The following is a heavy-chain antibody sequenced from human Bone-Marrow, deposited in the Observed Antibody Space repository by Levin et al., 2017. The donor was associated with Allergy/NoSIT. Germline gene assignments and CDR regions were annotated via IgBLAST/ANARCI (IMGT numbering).Heavy chain of an antibody. J-gene: IGHJ6*02. Sequence: LGESLKISCAASGFTFSSYAMHWVRQAPGKGLEWVAVISYDGSNKYYADSVKGRFTISRDNSKNTLYLQMNSLRAEDTAVYYCARVVGVYCISTSCYGYYYYYGMDVWGQGTTVTVSS. D-gene: IGHD2-2*01. V-gene: IGHV3-30-3*01. CDR3: ARVVGVYCISTSCYGYYYYYGMDV. CDR2: ISYDGSNK. CDR1: GFTFSSYA.